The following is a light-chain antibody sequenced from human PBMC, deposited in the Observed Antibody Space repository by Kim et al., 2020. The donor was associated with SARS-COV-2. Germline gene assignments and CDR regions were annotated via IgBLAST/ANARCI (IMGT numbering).Light chain of an antibody. CDR1: QRVSRS. V-gene: IGKV3-20*01. J-gene: IGKJ5*01. CDR3: QQYGNSPST. Sequence: MSPGERSTLACRASQRVSRSLGWYQQKPGQAPRLLIHGASSRTTGIPDRFSGSGSGTDFTLNISRLEPEDFAVYYCQQYGNSPSTFGQGTRLEIK. CDR2: GAS.